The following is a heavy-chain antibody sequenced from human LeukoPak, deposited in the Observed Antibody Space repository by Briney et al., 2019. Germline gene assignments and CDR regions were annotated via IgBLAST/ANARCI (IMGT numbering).Heavy chain of an antibody. D-gene: IGHD3-10*01. J-gene: IGHJ3*02. CDR2: INHSGST. CDR3: ARDRRYSGAFDI. Sequence: SETLSLTCAVYGGSFSGYYWSWIRQPPGKGLEWIGEINHSGSTNYNPSLKSRVTISVDTSKNQFSLKLSSVTAADTAVYYCARDRRYSGAFDIWGQGTMVTVSS. CDR1: GGSFSGYY. V-gene: IGHV4-34*01.